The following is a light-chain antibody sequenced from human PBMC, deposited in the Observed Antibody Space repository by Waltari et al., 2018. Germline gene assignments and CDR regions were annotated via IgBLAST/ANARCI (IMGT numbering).Light chain of an antibody. CDR3: QQYNSYST. CDR1: RTIRTW. Sequence: DIQMTPSPSTRSASVRDRVPISCRASRTIRTWLAWYQQKPGKATKLLIYETSSLESGVPSRFSGSGSGTVFTLTISSLQPDDFATYYCQQYNSYSTFGGGTKVEIK. CDR2: ETS. J-gene: IGKJ4*01. V-gene: IGKV1-5*03.